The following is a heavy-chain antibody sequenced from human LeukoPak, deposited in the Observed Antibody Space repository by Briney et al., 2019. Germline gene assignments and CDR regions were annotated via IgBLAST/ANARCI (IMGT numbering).Heavy chain of an antibody. Sequence: SETLSLTCTVSGYSISSGYYWGWIRQPPGKGLEWIGSIDHSGSTYYNPSLKSRVTISVDTSKNQFSLKLSSVTAADTAVYYCAIKRGGYYDSLPSLHIDYWGQGTLVTVSS. D-gene: IGHD3-22*01. CDR3: AIKRGGYYDSLPSLHIDY. J-gene: IGHJ4*02. CDR1: GYSISSGYY. CDR2: IDHSGST. V-gene: IGHV4-38-2*02.